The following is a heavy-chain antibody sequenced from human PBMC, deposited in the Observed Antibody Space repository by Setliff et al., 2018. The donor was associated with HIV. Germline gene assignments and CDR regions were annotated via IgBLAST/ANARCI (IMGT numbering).Heavy chain of an antibody. Sequence: SETLSLTCTVSGGSIIINDYYWGWIRQSPGRGLEWIGSIVYSGTTYYNVSLESRVTISVDTSKNQFSLKLSSVTAADTAVYYCVRSGYSGHFDVWGQGTMVTVSS. CDR2: IVYSGTT. CDR1: GGSIIINDYY. V-gene: IGHV4-39*01. CDR3: VRSGYSGHFDV. J-gene: IGHJ3*01. D-gene: IGHD5-12*01.